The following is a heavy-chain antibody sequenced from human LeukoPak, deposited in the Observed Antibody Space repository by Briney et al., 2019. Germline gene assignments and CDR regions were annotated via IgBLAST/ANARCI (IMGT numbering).Heavy chain of an antibody. J-gene: IGHJ4*02. CDR1: GFTFSSYS. Sequence: AGGSLRLSCAASGFTFSSYSMNWVRQAPGKGLEWVSSISSGGSDKYYADSVKGRFTISRDNAKNSLYLQMNSLRAEDTAVYYCARDSNADFWSGYYTNYFDYWGQGTLVTVSS. V-gene: IGHV3-21*01. CDR3: ARDSNADFWSGYYTNYFDY. CDR2: ISSGGSDK. D-gene: IGHD3-3*01.